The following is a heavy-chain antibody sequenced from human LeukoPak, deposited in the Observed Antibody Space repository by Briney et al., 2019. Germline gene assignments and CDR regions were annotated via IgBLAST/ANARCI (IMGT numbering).Heavy chain of an antibody. J-gene: IGHJ6*02. D-gene: IGHD1-1*01. Sequence: ASVKVSCKTSGYTFTSYYIHWARQAPGQGLEWMGIINPTAGSTNYAQKFQGRVTMTRDTSTSTVYIELSSLRSEDTAVYYCARDLSLRRTMGFYYYGMDVWGQGTTVTVSS. CDR1: GYTFTSYY. CDR2: INPTAGST. V-gene: IGHV1-46*01. CDR3: ARDLSLRRTMGFYYYGMDV.